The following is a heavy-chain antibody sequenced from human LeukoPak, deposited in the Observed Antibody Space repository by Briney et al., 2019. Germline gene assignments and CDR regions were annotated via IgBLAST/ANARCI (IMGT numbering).Heavy chain of an antibody. V-gene: IGHV4-39*01. Sequence: PSETLSLTCTVSGGSISSSSYYWGWIRQPPGQGLEWIGSIYYGGSTYYNPSLKSRVTISVDTSKNQFSLKLSSVTAADTAVYYCARHADIGGYDYFDYWGQGTLVTASS. D-gene: IGHD5-12*01. J-gene: IGHJ4*02. CDR3: ARHADIGGYDYFDY. CDR2: IYYGGST. CDR1: GGSISSSSYY.